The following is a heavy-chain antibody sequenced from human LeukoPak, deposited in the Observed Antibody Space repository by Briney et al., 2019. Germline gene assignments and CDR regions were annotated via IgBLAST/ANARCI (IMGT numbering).Heavy chain of an antibody. D-gene: IGHD2-8*01. CDR3: ARVEGYCTNGVCYTPWFDP. V-gene: IGHV4-34*01. J-gene: IGHJ5*02. CDR2: INHSGST. CDR1: GGSFSGYY. Sequence: SETLSLTCAVYGGSFSGYYWSWIRQPPGKGLEWIGEINHSGSTNYNPSLKSRVTISVDTSKNQFSLELSSVTAADTAVYYCARVEGYCTNGVCYTPWFDPWGQGTLVTVSS.